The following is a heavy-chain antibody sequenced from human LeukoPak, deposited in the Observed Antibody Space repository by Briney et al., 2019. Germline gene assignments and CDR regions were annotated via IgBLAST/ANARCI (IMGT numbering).Heavy chain of an antibody. D-gene: IGHD3-10*01. CDR2: ISSSSTI. J-gene: IGHJ3*02. CDR1: GFTFSSYS. V-gene: IGHV3-48*04. Sequence: GGSLRLSCAASGFTFSSYSMNWVRQAPGKGLEWVSYISSSSTIYYADSVKGRFTISRDNAKNSLYLQMNSLRAEDTAVYYCARSSLWFGDAFDIWGQGTMVTVSS. CDR3: ARSSLWFGDAFDI.